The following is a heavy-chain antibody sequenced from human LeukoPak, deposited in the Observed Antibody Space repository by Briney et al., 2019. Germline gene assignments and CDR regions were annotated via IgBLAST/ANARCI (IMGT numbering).Heavy chain of an antibody. D-gene: IGHD3-16*01. Sequence: SETLSLTCTVSGGSISSYYWNWIWQPPGKGLEWIGYIYYSGSTNYNPSLKSRVTISIDTSKNQFSLKLSSVTAADTAVYYCARGGNYVCHFDYWGQGTLVTVSS. CDR2: IYYSGST. J-gene: IGHJ4*02. V-gene: IGHV4-59*01. CDR3: ARGGNYVCHFDY. CDR1: GGSISSYY.